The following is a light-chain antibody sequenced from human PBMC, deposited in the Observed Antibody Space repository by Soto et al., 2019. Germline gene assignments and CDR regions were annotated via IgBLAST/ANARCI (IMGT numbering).Light chain of an antibody. V-gene: IGKV3-15*01. CDR3: QQYESYSPLT. Sequence: EIVMTQSPAVLSVSPGERATLSCRASQSVSSDLAWYEQKPGQAPRLLIYETSTRATGIPARFSGSGSGTDFTLTISSLQPDDFATYYCQQYESYSPLTFGGGTKVDIK. J-gene: IGKJ4*01. CDR1: QSVSSD. CDR2: ETS.